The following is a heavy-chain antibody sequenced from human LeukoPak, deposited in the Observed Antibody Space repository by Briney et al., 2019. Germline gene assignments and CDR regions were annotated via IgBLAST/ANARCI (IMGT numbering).Heavy chain of an antibody. CDR1: GGSISSSSYY. Sequence: SETLSLTCTVSGGSISSSSYYWGWIRQPPGKGLEWIGSIYYSGSTYYNPSLKSRVTISVDTSKNQFSLKLSSVTAADTAVYYCARRHDILTGYYPYYYYMDVWGKGTTVTVSS. CDR3: ARRHDILTGYYPYYYYMDV. CDR2: IYYSGST. V-gene: IGHV4-39*01. D-gene: IGHD3-9*01. J-gene: IGHJ6*03.